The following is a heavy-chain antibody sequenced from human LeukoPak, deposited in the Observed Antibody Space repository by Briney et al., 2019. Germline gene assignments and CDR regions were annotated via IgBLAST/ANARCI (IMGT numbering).Heavy chain of an antibody. Sequence: SETLSLTCAVSGGSILTTNWWSWVRQPPGKGLEWIGEVHLSGASNYNPSLKSRVNMSIDKSKNQLSLELTFVTAADTAIYYCTRESGAFSPFGFWGQGTLVTVSS. V-gene: IGHV4-4*02. CDR2: VHLSGAS. CDR3: TRESGAFSPFGF. CDR1: GGSILTTNW. D-gene: IGHD1-26*01. J-gene: IGHJ4*02.